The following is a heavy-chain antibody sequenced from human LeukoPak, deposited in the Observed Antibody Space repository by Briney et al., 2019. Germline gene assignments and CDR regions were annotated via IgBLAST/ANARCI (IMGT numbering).Heavy chain of an antibody. V-gene: IGHV3-30*02. CDR1: RFTFSSYG. CDR3: AKDGANWAFDI. D-gene: IGHD3-16*01. CDR2: TWYDGGNK. Sequence: GGSLRLSCAASRFTFSSYGMHWVRQAPGKGLEWVAFTWYDGGNKYYGDSVKGRFTISRDNSKNTLYLQMNSLRAEDTAVYYCAKDGANWAFDIWGQGTMVTVSS. J-gene: IGHJ3*02.